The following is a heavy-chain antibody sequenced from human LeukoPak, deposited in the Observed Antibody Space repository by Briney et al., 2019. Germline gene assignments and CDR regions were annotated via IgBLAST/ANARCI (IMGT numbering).Heavy chain of an antibody. Sequence: SETLSLTCTVSGGSISSYYWSWIRQPAGKGLEWIGRIYTSGSTNYNPSLKSRVTMSVDTSKNQFSLKLSSVTAAGTAVYYCARDQGTQGSYNWNYYYYYGMDVWGQGTTVTVSS. CDR2: IYTSGST. J-gene: IGHJ6*02. D-gene: IGHD1-20*01. CDR3: ARDQGTQGSYNWNYYYYYGMDV. CDR1: GGSISSYY. V-gene: IGHV4-4*07.